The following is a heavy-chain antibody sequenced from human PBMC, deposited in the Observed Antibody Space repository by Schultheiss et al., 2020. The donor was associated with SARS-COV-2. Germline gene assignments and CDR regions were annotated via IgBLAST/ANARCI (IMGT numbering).Heavy chain of an antibody. J-gene: IGHJ4*02. CDR3: ASKTDY. CDR2: IWYDGSNK. CDR1: GFTFSGSA. V-gene: IGHV3-33*08. Sequence: GGSLRLSCAASGFTFSGSAMHWVRQASGKGLEWVAVIWYDGSNKYYADSVKGRFTISRDNSKNTLYLQMNSLRAEDTAVYYCASKTDYWGQGTLVTVSS.